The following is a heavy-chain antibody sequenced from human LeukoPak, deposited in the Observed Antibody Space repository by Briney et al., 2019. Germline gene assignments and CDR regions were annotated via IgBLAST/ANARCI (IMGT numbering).Heavy chain of an antibody. CDR3: ARGYFY. J-gene: IGHJ4*02. V-gene: IGHV4-59*01. D-gene: IGHD1-1*01. CDR1: GGSISNYY. CDR2: IYNSVRT. Sequence: PSETLSLTCSVSGGSISNYYWTWLRQPPGKGLEWIGYIYNSVRTNYNPSLRSRVTISADTSKNQFYLKLTSVTAADTAVYYCARGYFYWGQGTLVTVSS.